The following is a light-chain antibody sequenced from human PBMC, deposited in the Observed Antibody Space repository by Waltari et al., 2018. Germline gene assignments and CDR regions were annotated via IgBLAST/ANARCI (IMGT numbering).Light chain of an antibody. CDR1: RDTTVGPFI. V-gene: IGLV5-37*01. CDR3: MFWPNNVWV. CDR2: YKSDSEK. J-gene: IGLJ3*02. Sequence: QPVLTQPSSSSAYSGAPPRLTCTLPRDTTVGPFIIYCFQPHPGSLPRFLLYYKSDSEKAQGSGVPSRFSGSKDASANAGILLISGLQSEDEADYYCMFWPNNVWVFGGGTKLTVL.